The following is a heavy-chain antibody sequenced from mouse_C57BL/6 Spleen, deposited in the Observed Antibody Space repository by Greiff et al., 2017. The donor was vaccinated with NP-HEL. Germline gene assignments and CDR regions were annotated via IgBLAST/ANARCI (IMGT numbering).Heavy chain of an antibody. CDR2: IYPGDGDT. V-gene: IGHV1-82*01. Sequence: VKLQQSGPELVKPGASVKISCKASGYAFSSSWMNWVKQRPGKGLEWIGRIYPGDGDTNYNGKFKGKATLTADKSSSTAYMQLSSLTSEDSAVYFCARTAPSGSSGSYAMDYWGQGTSVTVSS. J-gene: IGHJ4*01. CDR1: GYAFSSSW. D-gene: IGHD3-2*02. CDR3: ARTAPSGSSGSYAMDY.